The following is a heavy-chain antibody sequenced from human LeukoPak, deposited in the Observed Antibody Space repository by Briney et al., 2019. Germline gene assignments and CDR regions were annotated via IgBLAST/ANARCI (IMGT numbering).Heavy chain of an antibody. D-gene: IGHD2-15*01. J-gene: IGHJ5*02. CDR2: ISGSGGST. V-gene: IGHV3-23*01. Sequence: GGSLRLSCAASGFTFSSYAMSWVRQAPGKGLEWVSAISGSGGSTYYADSVKGRFTISRDNSKNTLYLQMNSLRAEDTAVYYCAKGQIVVVAAKGRNNWFDPWGQGTLVTVSS. CDR1: GFTFSSYA. CDR3: AKGQIVVVAAKGRNNWFDP.